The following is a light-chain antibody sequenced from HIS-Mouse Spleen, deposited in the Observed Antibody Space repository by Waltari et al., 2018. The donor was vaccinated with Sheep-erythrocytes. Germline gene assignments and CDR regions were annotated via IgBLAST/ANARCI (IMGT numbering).Light chain of an antibody. Sequence: QSALTQPASVSGSPGQSITISCTGTSSAVGSYNLVYWYQQHPGKTTKLMIYEASKRPRGVCNRLSGSESTNTASLTISGLQADDEADYYCCSYAGSSTFHVVFGGGTKLTVL. J-gene: IGLJ2*01. CDR2: EAS. CDR1: SSAVGSYNL. V-gene: IGLV2-23*02. CDR3: CSYAGSSTFHVV.